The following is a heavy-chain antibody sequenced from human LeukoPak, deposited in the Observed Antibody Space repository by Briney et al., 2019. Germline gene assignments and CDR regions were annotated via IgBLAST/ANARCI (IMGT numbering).Heavy chain of an antibody. V-gene: IGHV3-23*01. J-gene: IGHJ3*02. D-gene: IGHD1-7*01. CDR2: IHGGADIP. CDR3: GRDPNGNYIGAFEM. Sequence: PGGSLRLSCTASGFTFSHYDMTWVRQAPGKGLEWVSSIHGGADIPSYADSVKGRFTISRDNSKNTLFLEMNSLRGEDTAVYYCGRDPNGNYIGAFEMRGPGTKVTVSS. CDR1: GFTFSHYD.